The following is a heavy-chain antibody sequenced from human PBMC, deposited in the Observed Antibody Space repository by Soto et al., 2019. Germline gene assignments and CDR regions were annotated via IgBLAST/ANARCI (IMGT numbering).Heavy chain of an antibody. V-gene: IGHV1-3*01. CDR1: GYIFTTYA. D-gene: IGHD2-15*01. Sequence: SVKVSCKASGYIFTTYAMHWVRQAPVQRLEWMGWINAGNGHTKYSQKFQGRVTIIRDTSATTAYLELSSLRSEDTAVYYCARDLFCSGGSCSAPLDYWGLGTLVTVSS. CDR3: ARDLFCSGGSCSAPLDY. CDR2: INAGNGHT. J-gene: IGHJ4*02.